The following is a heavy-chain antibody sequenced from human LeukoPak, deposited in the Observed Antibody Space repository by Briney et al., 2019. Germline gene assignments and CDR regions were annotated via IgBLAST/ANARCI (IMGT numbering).Heavy chain of an antibody. CDR2: VSSSSSSI. CDR3: VSPLWFGEPYFDY. V-gene: IGHV3-48*01. J-gene: IGHJ4*02. D-gene: IGHD3-10*01. Sequence: PGGSLRLSCAASGFTFSSYSMNWVRQAPGKGLEWVSYVSSSSSSIYYADSVKGRFTISRDNAKNSLYLQMNSLRAEDTAVYYCVSPLWFGEPYFDYWGQGTLVTVSS. CDR1: GFTFSSYS.